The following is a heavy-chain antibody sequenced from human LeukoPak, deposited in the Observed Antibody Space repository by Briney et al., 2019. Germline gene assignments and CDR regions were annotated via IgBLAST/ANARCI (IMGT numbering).Heavy chain of an antibody. J-gene: IGHJ3*01. Sequence: PGGSLRLSCAASGFTFSSYAMSWVRQAPGKGLEWVSAISGSGGSTYYADSVKGRFTISRDNSKNTLYLQMNSLRAEDTAVYYCAREGGYCSGGSCSDAFDVWGQGTMVTVSS. V-gene: IGHV3-23*01. CDR2: ISGSGGST. CDR3: AREGGYCSGGSCSDAFDV. D-gene: IGHD2-15*01. CDR1: GFTFSSYA.